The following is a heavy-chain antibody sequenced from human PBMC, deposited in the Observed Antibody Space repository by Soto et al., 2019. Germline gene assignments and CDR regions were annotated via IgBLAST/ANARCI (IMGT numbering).Heavy chain of an antibody. J-gene: IGHJ4*02. D-gene: IGHD2-21*01. CDR2: IKQDGSEK. V-gene: IGHV3-7*01. Sequence: EVQLVESGGGLVQPGGSLRLSCEASGFTFSTYWMSWVRQAPGKGLEWVANIKQDGSEKYYVDSVKGRFTISRDNAKDSLYLKMNRLRAEDTAVYYCASWDCDNKSLFGWGQGTLVTVSS. CDR3: ASWDCDNKSLFG. CDR1: GFTFSTYW.